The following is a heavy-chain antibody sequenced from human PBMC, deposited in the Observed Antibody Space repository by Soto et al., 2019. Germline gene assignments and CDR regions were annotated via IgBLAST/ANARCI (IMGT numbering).Heavy chain of an antibody. V-gene: IGHV4-59*01. CDR1: GGSISSYY. Sequence: QVQLQESGPGLVKPSETLSLTCTVSGGSISSYYWSWIRQPPGKGLEWIGYIYYSGSTNYNPSLKSRVTISVDTSKNQFSLKLSSVTAADTAVYYCARDQGSGYDFGPWGQGTLVTVSS. CDR3: ARDQGSGYDFGP. J-gene: IGHJ5*02. D-gene: IGHD5-12*01. CDR2: IYYSGST.